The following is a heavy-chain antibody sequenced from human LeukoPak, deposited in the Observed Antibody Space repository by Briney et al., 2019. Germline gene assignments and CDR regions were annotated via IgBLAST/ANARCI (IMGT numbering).Heavy chain of an antibody. Sequence: GGSLRLSCAASGFTFSTCAMSWVRQAPGKGLEWVSAISGSGSSTFYADSVKGRFTNSRDNSKNTLYLQMNSLRVEDTAVYYCAKGYYDSTGYPLRPSFDYWGQGTLVTVSS. CDR3: AKGYYDSTGYPLRPSFDY. CDR2: ISGSGSST. D-gene: IGHD3-22*01. J-gene: IGHJ4*02. CDR1: GFTFSTCA. V-gene: IGHV3-23*01.